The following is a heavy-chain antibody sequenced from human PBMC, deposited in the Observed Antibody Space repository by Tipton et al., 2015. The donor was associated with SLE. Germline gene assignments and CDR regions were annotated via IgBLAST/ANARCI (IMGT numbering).Heavy chain of an antibody. CDR2: ISGSGGST. D-gene: IGHD1-26*01. CDR3: ANLHSGGLRMVDY. CDR1: GFTFSTFA. V-gene: IGHV3-23*01. J-gene: IGHJ4*02. Sequence: SLRLSCAASGFTFSTFAMSWVRQAPGKGLEWVSAISGSGGSTYYADSVKGRFTVSRDNSKNTLYLQMNSLRAEDTAVYYCANLHSGGLRMVDYWGQGTLVTVSS.